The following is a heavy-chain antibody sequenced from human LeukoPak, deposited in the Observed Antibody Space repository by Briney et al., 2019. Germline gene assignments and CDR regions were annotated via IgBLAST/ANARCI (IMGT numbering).Heavy chain of an antibody. J-gene: IGHJ4*02. CDR3: AKSYGSGNYFDS. D-gene: IGHD3-10*01. CDR2: ISYSGST. CDR1: GGSISNYY. Sequence: SETLSLTCTVSGGSISNYYWSWIRQPPGKGLEWIGYISYSGSTNYNPSLKSRVTISIETSKNKFSLKLRSVTAADTAVYYCAKSYGSGNYFDSWGQGTLVTVSS. V-gene: IGHV4-59*01.